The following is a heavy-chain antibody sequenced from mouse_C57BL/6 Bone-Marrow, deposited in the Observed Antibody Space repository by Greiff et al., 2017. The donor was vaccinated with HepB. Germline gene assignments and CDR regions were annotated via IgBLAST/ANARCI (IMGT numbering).Heavy chain of an antibody. D-gene: IGHD1-1*01. V-gene: IGHV1-55*01. Sequence: QVQLKQPGAELVKPGASVKMSCKASGYTFTSYWITWVKQRPGQGLEWIGDIYPGSGSTNYNEKFKSNATLTVDTSSSTAYMQLSSLTSEDSAVYYCARAGYGSSYGYWGQGTTLTVSS. CDR2: IYPGSGST. CDR1: GYTFTSYW. CDR3: ARAGYGSSYGY. J-gene: IGHJ2*01.